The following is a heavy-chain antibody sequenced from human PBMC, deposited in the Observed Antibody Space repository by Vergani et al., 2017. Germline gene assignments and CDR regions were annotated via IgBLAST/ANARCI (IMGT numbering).Heavy chain of an antibody. Sequence: EVQLLESGGSLKQPGGSVRLSCAASGFTFSTYAMHWVRQAPGKGLEWVSALTGGGVSTYYADSFKGRFIISRDNSRDTLYLRMNRLRPEDTATYYCVKDAVSYEQCFDSWGQGTLVTVSS. CDR2: LTGGGVST. V-gene: IGHV3-23*01. CDR3: VKDAVSYEQCFDS. D-gene: IGHD1-26*01. CDR1: GFTFSTYA. J-gene: IGHJ4*02.